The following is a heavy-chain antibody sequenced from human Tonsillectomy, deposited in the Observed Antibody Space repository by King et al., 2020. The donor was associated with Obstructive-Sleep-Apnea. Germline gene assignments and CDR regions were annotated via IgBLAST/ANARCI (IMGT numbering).Heavy chain of an antibody. D-gene: IGHD6-13*01. Sequence: VQLQQWGAGLLKPSETLSLTCAVFGGSFSDYYWSWIRQPPGKGLEWIGEINHSGSTNYNPSLKSPVTISVDTSKNQFSLKLNSVTAADTAVYYCARGSGAAAVNWFDPWGQGTLVTVSS. J-gene: IGHJ5*02. CDR1: GGSFSDYY. V-gene: IGHV4-34*01. CDR2: INHSGST. CDR3: ARGSGAAAVNWFDP.